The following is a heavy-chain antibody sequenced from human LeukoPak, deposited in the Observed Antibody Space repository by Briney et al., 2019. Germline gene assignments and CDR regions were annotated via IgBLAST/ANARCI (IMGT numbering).Heavy chain of an antibody. CDR2: IRQDGSEK. CDR3: ARGGDDFWSGYPYYYYYYMDV. V-gene: IGHV3-7*01. J-gene: IGHJ6*03. Sequence: GRSLRLSCAASGFTFSSYWMSWVRQAPGKGLEWVANIRQDGSEKYYVDSVKGRFTISRDNAKNSLYLQMNSLRAEDTAVYYCARGGDDFWSGYPYYYYYYMDVWGKGTTVTVSS. CDR1: GFTFSSYW. D-gene: IGHD3-3*01.